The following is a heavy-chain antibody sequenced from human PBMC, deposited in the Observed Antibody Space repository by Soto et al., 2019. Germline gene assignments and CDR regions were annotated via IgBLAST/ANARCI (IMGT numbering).Heavy chain of an antibody. J-gene: IGHJ4*02. Sequence: SETLSLTCAVSGGSISSSNWWSWVRQPPGKGLEWIGEIYHSGSTNYNPSLKSRVTISVDKSKNQFSLKLSSVTAADTAVYYCARDAAPLGYSYGSTRGLDYWGQGTLVTVSS. CDR2: IYHSGST. V-gene: IGHV4-4*02. CDR3: ARDAAPLGYSYGSTRGLDY. CDR1: GGSISSSNW. D-gene: IGHD5-18*01.